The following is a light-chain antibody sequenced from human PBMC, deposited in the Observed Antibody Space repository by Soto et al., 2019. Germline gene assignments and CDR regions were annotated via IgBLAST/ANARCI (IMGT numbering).Light chain of an antibody. V-gene: IGLV1-44*01. Sequence: QSVLTQPPSASGTPGQRVTISCSGSSSNIGSNTVNWYQQLPGTAPKLLIYSNNQRPSGVPDRFSGSKSGTSASLAVSGLHAGDGVVYYGAPGEDTLNGSRLFGGGT. CDR1: SSNIGSNT. J-gene: IGLJ2*01. CDR2: SNN. CDR3: APGEDTLNGSRL.